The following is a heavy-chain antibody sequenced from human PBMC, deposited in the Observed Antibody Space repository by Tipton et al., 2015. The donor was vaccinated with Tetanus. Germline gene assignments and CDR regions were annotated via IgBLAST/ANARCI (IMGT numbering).Heavy chain of an antibody. Sequence: TLSLTCSVSGGSISNYYWNWIRQPAGKGLEWIGRIYVTGAINYSPAPQSRVTMSVDTAKNQFSLSLSSVTAADAAMYYCAREDVYYHDGSGFYAFDIWGRGTMVAVSS. J-gene: IGHJ3*02. CDR1: GGSISNYY. D-gene: IGHD3-22*01. CDR3: AREDVYYHDGSGFYAFDI. V-gene: IGHV4-4*07. CDR2: IYVTGAI.